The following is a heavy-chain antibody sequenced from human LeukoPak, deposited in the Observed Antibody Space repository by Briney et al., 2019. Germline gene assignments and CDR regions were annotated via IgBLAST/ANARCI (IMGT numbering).Heavy chain of an antibody. V-gene: IGHV3-30*02. CDR2: IRYDGSNE. Sequence: GGSLRLSCAASGFTFSSYGMHWVRQAPGKGLEWVAFIRYDGSNEYYADSVKGRFTISRDNAKNSLYLQMNSLRAEDTAVYYCARVGTYDILTGDFDYWGQGTLVTVSS. CDR3: ARVGTYDILTGDFDY. CDR1: GFTFSSYG. D-gene: IGHD3-9*01. J-gene: IGHJ4*02.